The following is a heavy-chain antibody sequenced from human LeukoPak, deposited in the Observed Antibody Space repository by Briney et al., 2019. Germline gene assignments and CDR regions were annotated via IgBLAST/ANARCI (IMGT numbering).Heavy chain of an antibody. CDR3: ARESVVVPAAPDY. Sequence: ASVKVSCKASGYTFNSYYMHWVRQAPGQGLEWMGIINPSGGSTSYAQKFQGRVTMTRDTSTSTVYMGLSSLRSEDTAVYYCARESVVVPAAPDYCGQGTLVTVSS. D-gene: IGHD2-2*01. CDR1: GYTFNSYY. CDR2: INPSGGST. J-gene: IGHJ4*02. V-gene: IGHV1-46*02.